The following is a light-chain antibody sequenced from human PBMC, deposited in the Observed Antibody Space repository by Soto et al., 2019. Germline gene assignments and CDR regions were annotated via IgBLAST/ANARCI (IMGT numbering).Light chain of an antibody. Sequence: LAVTPGDTQPISCQCSKSLLQSNGYAYLAWYLQKPGQSHQLLIYLGSNRASGVPDRFRGIGSGTDCTLKISSVEAEDVAVYYCMQGLQTPLPFGGGTKVDIK. CDR2: LGS. CDR3: MQGLQTPLP. V-gene: IGKV2-28*01. CDR1: KSLLQSNGYAY. J-gene: IGKJ4*01.